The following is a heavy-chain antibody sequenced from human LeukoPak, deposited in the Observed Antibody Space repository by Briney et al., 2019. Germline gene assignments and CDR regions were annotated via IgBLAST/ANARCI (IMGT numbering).Heavy chain of an antibody. V-gene: IGHV4-34*01. CDR3: ARSGWYCTNGVCYHTYFDY. J-gene: IGHJ4*02. CDR2: INHSGST. Sequence: SETLSLTCSVSGGSISSYYWSWIRQPPGKGLEWIGEINHSGSTNYNPSLKSRVTISVDTSKNQFSLKLSSATAADTAVYYCARSGWYCTNGVCYHTYFDYWGQGTLVTVSS. CDR1: GGSISSYY. D-gene: IGHD2-8*01.